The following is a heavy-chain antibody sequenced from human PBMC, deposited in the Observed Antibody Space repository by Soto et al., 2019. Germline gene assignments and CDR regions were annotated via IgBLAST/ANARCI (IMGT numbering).Heavy chain of an antibody. CDR2: ITDTGGDA. D-gene: IGHD3-10*01. V-gene: IGHV3-23*01. CDR1: GITFGNRA. J-gene: IGHJ4*02. CDR3: ARGSKESYPGSRIFDF. Sequence: PGGSLRLSCVASGITFGNRAMSWVRQAPGEGLEWVSAITDTGGDAKYADSVRGRFAISRDNSKNTLYLQMSSLRAEDSAVYYCARGSKESYPGSRIFDFSGRETLVTVYS.